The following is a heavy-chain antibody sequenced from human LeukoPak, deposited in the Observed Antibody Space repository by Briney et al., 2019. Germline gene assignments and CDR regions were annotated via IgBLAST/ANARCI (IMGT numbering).Heavy chain of an antibody. CDR1: GGSISSGGYY. J-gene: IGHJ4*02. CDR2: IYYSGST. V-gene: IGHV4-31*03. CDR3: ARAPHFWSGSHIDY. Sequence: SETLSLTCTVSGGSISSGGYYWSWIRQHPGKGLEWIGYIYYSGSTYYNPSLKSRVTISVDTSKNQFSLKLSSVTAADTAVYYCARAPHFWSGSHIDYWDQGTLVTVSS. D-gene: IGHD3-3*02.